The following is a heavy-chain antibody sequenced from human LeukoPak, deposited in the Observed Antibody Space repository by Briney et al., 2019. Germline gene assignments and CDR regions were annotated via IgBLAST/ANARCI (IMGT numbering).Heavy chain of an antibody. J-gene: IGHJ4*02. CDR2: IYYSGST. V-gene: IGHV4-59*01. Sequence: PSETLSPTCTVSGGSISSYYWSWIRQPPGKGLEWIGYIYYSGSTNYNPSLKSRVTISVDTSKNQFSLKLSSVTAADTAVFYCARGPKRFDYWGQGTLVTVSS. CDR3: ARGPKRFDY. CDR1: GGSISSYY.